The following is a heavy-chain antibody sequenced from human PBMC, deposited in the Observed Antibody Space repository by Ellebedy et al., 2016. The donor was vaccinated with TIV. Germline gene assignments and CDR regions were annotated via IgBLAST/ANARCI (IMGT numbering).Heavy chain of an antibody. D-gene: IGHD3-22*01. V-gene: IGHV3-13*01. Sequence: PGGSLRLSCAASGFTFSSYDMHWVRKATGKGLEWVSAIGTAGDTYYPGSVKGRFTISRENAKNSLYLQMNSLRAGDTAVYYCARHYYDSSGSPGAFDIWGQGTMVTVSS. J-gene: IGHJ3*02. CDR1: GFTFSSYD. CDR3: ARHYYDSSGSPGAFDI. CDR2: IGTAGDT.